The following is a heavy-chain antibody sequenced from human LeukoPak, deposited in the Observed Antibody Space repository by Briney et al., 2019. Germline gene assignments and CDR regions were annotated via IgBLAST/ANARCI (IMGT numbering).Heavy chain of an antibody. CDR2: IYYSGST. Sequence: PSETLSLTCAVYGGSFCGYYWSWIRQPPGKGLEGFGYIYYSGSTNYNPSLKSRITISEDTSNNQFSLKLSSVTAADTAVYYCARDSRWSGGALDLWGQGTMVTVSS. D-gene: IGHD5-24*01. CDR3: ARDSRWSGGALDL. V-gene: IGHV4-59*01. J-gene: IGHJ3*01. CDR1: GGSFCGYY.